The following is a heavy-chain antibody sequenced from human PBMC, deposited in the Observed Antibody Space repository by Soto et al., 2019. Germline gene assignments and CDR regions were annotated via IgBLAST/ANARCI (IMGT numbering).Heavy chain of an antibody. J-gene: IGHJ6*02. Sequence: PSETLSLTCTVSGGSISSGDYYWSWIRQPPGKGLEWIGYIYYSGSTYYNPSLKSRVTISVDTSKNQFSLKLSSVTAADTAVYYSARGGSSIQLWPYYYSYGMDVWGQGTTVTVSS. CDR2: IYYSGST. D-gene: IGHD5-18*01. V-gene: IGHV4-30-4*01. CDR1: GGSISSGDYY. CDR3: ARGGSSIQLWPYYYSYGMDV.